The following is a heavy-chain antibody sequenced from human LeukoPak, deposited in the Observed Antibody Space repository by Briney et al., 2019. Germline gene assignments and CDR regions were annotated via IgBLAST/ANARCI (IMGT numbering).Heavy chain of an antibody. J-gene: IGHJ3*02. Sequence: TGGSLRLSCAASGFTFDDYAMHWVRQAPGKGLEWVSGISWNSGSIGYADSVKGRFTISRDNSKNTLYLQMNSLRAEDTAVYYCAKDYRLLWFGELSLESVFDAFDIWGQGTMVTVSS. CDR2: ISWNSGSI. CDR1: GFTFDDYA. CDR3: AKDYRLLWFGELSLESVFDAFDI. V-gene: IGHV3-9*01. D-gene: IGHD3-10*01.